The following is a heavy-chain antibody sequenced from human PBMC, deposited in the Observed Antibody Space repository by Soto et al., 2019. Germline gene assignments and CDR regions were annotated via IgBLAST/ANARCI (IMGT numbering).Heavy chain of an antibody. V-gene: IGHV4-31*03. J-gene: IGHJ3*02. CDR3: ASRSIAGAYDAFDI. Sequence: QVQLQESGPGLVKPSQTLSLTCTVSGGSIRTGGYYWSWIRQHPGKGLEWIGNIFYSGDTDYNPSLKSRVTISVDTSRTHFSLKLNSVTAADTAVYFCASRSIAGAYDAFDIWGQGTTVTVSS. CDR2: IFYSGDT. CDR1: GGSIRTGGYY. D-gene: IGHD1-26*01.